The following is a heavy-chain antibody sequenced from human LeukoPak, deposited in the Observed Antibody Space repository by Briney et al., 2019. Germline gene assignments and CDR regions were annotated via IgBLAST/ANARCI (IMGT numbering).Heavy chain of an antibody. D-gene: IGHD2-21*01. CDR2: IKQDGSEK. J-gene: IGHJ4*02. V-gene: IGHV3-7*01. CDR3: ARLIAYCGGDCYSASYFDY. Sequence: GGSLRLSCAASGFTFSSYWMSWVRQAPGKGLEWVANIKQDGSEKYYVDSAKGRFTISRDNAKNSLYLQMNSLRAEDTAVYYCARLIAYCGGDCYSASYFDYWGQGTLVTVSS. CDR1: GFTFSSYW.